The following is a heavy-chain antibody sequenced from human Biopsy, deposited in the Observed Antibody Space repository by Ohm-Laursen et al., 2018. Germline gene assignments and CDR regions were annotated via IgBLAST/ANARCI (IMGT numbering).Heavy chain of an antibody. CDR3: VRGRAY. J-gene: IGHJ4*02. CDR1: GFTFSGHA. Sequence: SLRLSCTASGFTFSGHAMSWVRQAPGKGLECVSIINGGGGSTYYTDSVKGRFTISRDNSKNALYLQMNSLRPADTAKYYCVRGRAYWGQGTLVTVSS. CDR2: INGGGGST. V-gene: IGHV3-23*01.